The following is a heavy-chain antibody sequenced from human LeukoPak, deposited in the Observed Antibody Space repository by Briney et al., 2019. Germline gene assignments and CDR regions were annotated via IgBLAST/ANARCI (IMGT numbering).Heavy chain of an antibody. D-gene: IGHD3-16*02. CDR2: ISAYNGNT. J-gene: IGHJ4*02. Sequence: ASVKVSCKASGYTFTSYGISWVRQAPGQGLEWMGWISAYNGNTNYAQKFQGRVTMTTDTSTSTAYMGLRSLRSDDTAVYYCARATLVIPLEGGFDYWGQGTLVTVSS. CDR3: ARATLVIPLEGGFDY. V-gene: IGHV1-18*01. CDR1: GYTFTSYG.